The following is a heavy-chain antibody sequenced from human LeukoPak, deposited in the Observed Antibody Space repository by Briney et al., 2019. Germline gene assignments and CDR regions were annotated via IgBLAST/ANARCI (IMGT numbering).Heavy chain of an antibody. CDR1: GGSISSSSYY. J-gene: IGHJ3*02. Sequence: SETLSLTCTVSGGSISSSSYYWGWIRQPPGKGLEWIGSIYYSGSTYYNPSLKSRVSISVDTSKIQFSLRLSSVTAGDTAVYYCARYCSSTNCPRSDAFDIWGQGTMVTVSS. D-gene: IGHD2-2*01. CDR3: ARYCSSTNCPRSDAFDI. V-gene: IGHV4-39*01. CDR2: IYYSGST.